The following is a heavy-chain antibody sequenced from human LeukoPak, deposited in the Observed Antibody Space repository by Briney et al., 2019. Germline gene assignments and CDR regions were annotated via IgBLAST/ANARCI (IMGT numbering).Heavy chain of an antibody. CDR1: GFXFSTYA. D-gene: IGHD1-26*01. Sequence: GGSLRLSCAASGFXFSTYAIHWVRQAPGKGLEYISSISSDGGNTYYADSVKGRFTISRDNSKNTLYLQMGRLRAEDMAVYYCARSNNIVGATYFDYWGQGTLVTVSS. V-gene: IGHV3-64*02. CDR3: ARSNNIVGATYFDY. J-gene: IGHJ4*02. CDR2: ISSDGGNT.